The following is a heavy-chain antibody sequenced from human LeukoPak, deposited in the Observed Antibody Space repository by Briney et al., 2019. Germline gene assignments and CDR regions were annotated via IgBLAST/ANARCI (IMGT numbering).Heavy chain of an antibody. Sequence: PGGSLRLSCAASGFTFSSYAMSWVRQAPGKGLEWVSLIYSGGSTHYADSVKGRFTISRDNSKNTLYLQTNSLRAEDTAVYYCARGPGTTPGGYWGQGTLVTVSS. CDR2: IYSGGST. D-gene: IGHD4-17*01. CDR1: GFTFSSYA. J-gene: IGHJ4*02. V-gene: IGHV3-66*01. CDR3: ARGPGTTPGGY.